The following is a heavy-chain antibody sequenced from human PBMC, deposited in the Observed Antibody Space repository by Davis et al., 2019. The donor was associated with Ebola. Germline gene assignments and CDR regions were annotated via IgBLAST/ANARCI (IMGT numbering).Heavy chain of an antibody. CDR2: TYYTSKWFN. CDR3: ARGWLRSKFDY. D-gene: IGHD5-12*01. Sequence: HSQTLSLTCAISGDSVYGKNGAWNWIRQSPSRGLEWLGRTYYTSKWFNDYAVSVKSRITINPDTSKNQFSLQLDSVTPEDTAVYYCARGWLRSKFDYWGRGTLVTVSS. V-gene: IGHV6-1*01. CDR1: GDSVYGKNGA. J-gene: IGHJ4*02.